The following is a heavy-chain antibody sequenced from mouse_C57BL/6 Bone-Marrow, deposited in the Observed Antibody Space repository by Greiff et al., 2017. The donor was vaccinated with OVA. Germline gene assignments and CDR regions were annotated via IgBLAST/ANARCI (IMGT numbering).Heavy chain of an antibody. CDR3: TKRTELREDY. CDR2: IYPGNSDT. J-gene: IGHJ4*01. CDR1: GYTFTSYW. Sequence: VQLQQSGTVLARPGASVKMSCKTSGYTFTSYWMHWVKQRPGQGLDWIGAIYPGNSDTSYNQKFKGKAKLTAVTSASTAYMELSSLTNEDSAVYYYTKRTELREDYWGQGTSVTVSS. D-gene: IGHD1-1*01. V-gene: IGHV1-5*01.